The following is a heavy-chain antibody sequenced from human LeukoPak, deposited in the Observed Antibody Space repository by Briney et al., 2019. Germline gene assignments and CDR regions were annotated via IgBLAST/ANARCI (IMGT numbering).Heavy chain of an antibody. D-gene: IGHD2-2*01. Sequence: GASVKVSSKASGYTFTGYYMHWVRQAPGQGLEWMGWIKPNNGGTNYAQKFQGRVTMTRDTSISTAYMELSRLRSDDTAVYYCARARGDIVVVPAAIWFDPWGQGTLVTVSS. J-gene: IGHJ5*01. CDR2: IKPNNGGT. CDR3: ARARGDIVVVPAAIWFDP. CDR1: GYTFTGYY. V-gene: IGHV1-2*02.